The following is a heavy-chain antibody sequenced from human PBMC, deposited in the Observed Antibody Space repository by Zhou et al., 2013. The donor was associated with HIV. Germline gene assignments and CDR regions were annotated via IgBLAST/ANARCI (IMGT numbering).Heavy chain of an antibody. Sequence: QVQLVQSGAEVKEPGSSVKISCRASGGTFTDYYMHWVRQAPGQGLEWMGWINPNSGGTNYAQKFQGRVIMTRDTSISTTFLFLSSLRSEDTAVYYCARESNMSGRGRSVDQWGQGT. CDR3: ARESNMSGRGRSVDQ. J-gene: IGHJ4*02. CDR1: GGTFTDYY. CDR2: INPNSGGT. D-gene: IGHD3-16*01. V-gene: IGHV1-2*02.